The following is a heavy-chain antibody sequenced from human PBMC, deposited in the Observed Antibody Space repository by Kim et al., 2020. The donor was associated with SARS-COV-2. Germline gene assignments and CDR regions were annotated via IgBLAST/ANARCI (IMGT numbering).Heavy chain of an antibody. CDR1: GASISTGAYY. J-gene: IGHJ4*02. V-gene: IGHV4-39*01. CDR2: IYFTGSS. D-gene: IGHD4-4*01. CDR3: ARQTVTQYYFDF. Sequence: SETLSLTCTVSGASISTGAYYWAWIRQPPGKGLEWIGSIYFTGSSHYSPSLQSRVTLFVDTSKNQFSLKLNSVIAADTAEYFCARQTVTQYYFDFWGQGALVTVSS.